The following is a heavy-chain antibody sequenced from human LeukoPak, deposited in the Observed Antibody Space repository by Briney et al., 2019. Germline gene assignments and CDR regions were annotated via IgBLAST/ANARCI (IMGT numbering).Heavy chain of an antibody. D-gene: IGHD3-10*01. CDR3: ARVEEGYGSGRRENYYYYYMDV. CDR1: GGSISSYY. Sequence: PSETLSLTCTVSGGSISSYYWSWIRQPPGKGLEWTGYIYYSGSTNYKPSLKSRATISVDTSKNQFSLKLSSVTAADTAVYYCARVEEGYGSGRRENYYYYYMDVWGKGTTVTISS. CDR2: IYYSGST. J-gene: IGHJ6*03. V-gene: IGHV4-59*01.